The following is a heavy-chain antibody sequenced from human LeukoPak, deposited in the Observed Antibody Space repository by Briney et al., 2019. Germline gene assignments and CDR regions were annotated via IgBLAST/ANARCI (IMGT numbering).Heavy chain of an antibody. CDR2: MYYSGST. J-gene: IGHJ4*02. V-gene: IGHV4-39*01. CDR3: ARQYYDSSGYYPWYFDY. Sequence: SETLSLTCTVSGGSFSRSSYYWGWIRQPPGKGPEWIGSMYYSGSTYYNQSLKSRVTTSVDTSKNQFSLRLTSVTAADTAVYYCARQYYDSSGYYPWYFDYWGQGTLVTVSS. D-gene: IGHD3-22*01. CDR1: GGSFSRSSYY.